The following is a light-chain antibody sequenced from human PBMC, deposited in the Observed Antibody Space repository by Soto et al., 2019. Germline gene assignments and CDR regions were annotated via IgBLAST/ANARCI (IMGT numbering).Light chain of an antibody. J-gene: IGKJ4*02. CDR2: GAS. V-gene: IGKV3-15*01. Sequence: EVVMTQSPAGVSLSPGERATLSCRASQSVSSNLAWYLQKPGQSPRLLMYGASTRATSISDRFSGSGSGTEFTLTISSLQSEDVAVYYCQQYNKWPLTFGGGTKVDIK. CDR1: QSVSSN. CDR3: QQYNKWPLT.